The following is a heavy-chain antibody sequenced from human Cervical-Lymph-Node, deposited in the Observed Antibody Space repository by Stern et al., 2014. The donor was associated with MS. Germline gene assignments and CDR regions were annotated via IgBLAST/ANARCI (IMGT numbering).Heavy chain of an antibody. CDR1: GFTFSTYG. D-gene: IGHD2/OR15-2a*01. J-gene: IGHJ4*02. V-gene: IGHV3-48*02. Sequence: EVQLVESGGGLVQRGGSLRLSCVGSGFTFSTYGMSWVRQAPGKGLEWVSYIGKSGTTIHFADFVKGRFTISRDNAKNSLYLQINSLTDEDTAVYYCARVPFGEYFDYWGQGTLVTASS. CDR3: ARVPFGEYFDY. CDR2: IGKSGTTI.